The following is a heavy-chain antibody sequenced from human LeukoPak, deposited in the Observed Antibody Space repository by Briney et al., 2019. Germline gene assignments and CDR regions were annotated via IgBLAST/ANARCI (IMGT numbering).Heavy chain of an antibody. V-gene: IGHV3-7*05. CDR1: GFDFSSSW. D-gene: IGHD6-19*01. CDR2: IKQDGGQK. Sequence: PGGSLRLSCEASGFDFSSSWMHWARQAPGKGLESVADIKQDGGQKSYLDSVKSRFTISRDDAKNSLFLQMHSLRVDDTAVYYCAKGKTGWDIDFWGQGTLVTVSS. CDR3: AKGKTGWDIDF. J-gene: IGHJ4*02.